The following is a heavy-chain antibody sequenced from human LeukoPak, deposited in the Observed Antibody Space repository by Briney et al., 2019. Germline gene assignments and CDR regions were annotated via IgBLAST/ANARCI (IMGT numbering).Heavy chain of an antibody. V-gene: IGHV1-69*01. CDR3: ARSSRGHFHYYYYGMDV. J-gene: IGHJ6*02. CDR1: GFTFSSYG. D-gene: IGHD6-25*01. Sequence: GGSLRLSCAASGFTFSSYGMHWVRQAPGQGLEWMGGIIPIFGTANYAQKFQGRVTITADESTSTAYMELSSLRSEDTAVYYCARSSRGHFHYYYYGMDVWGQGTTVTVSS. CDR2: IIPIFGTA.